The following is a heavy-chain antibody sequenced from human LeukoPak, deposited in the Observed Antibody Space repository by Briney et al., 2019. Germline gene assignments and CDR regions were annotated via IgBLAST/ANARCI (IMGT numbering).Heavy chain of an antibody. D-gene: IGHD6-13*01. J-gene: IGHJ4*02. V-gene: IGHV3-9*01. CDR2: ISWNSGSI. CDR1: GFTFDDYA. CDR3: AKDMTTSIAAATVDY. Sequence: PGGSLRLSCAASGFTFDDYAMHWVRQAPGKGLEWVSGISWNSGSIGYADSVKGRFTISRDNAKNSLYLQMNSLRAEDTALYYCAKDMTTSIAAATVDYWGQGTLVTVSS.